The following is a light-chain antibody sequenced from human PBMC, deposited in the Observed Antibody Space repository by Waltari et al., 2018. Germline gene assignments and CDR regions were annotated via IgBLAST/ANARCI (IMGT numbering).Light chain of an antibody. J-gene: IGLJ3*02. CDR1: SSNIGANV. V-gene: IGLV1-44*01. CDR3: AAWDDRMNGHWV. Sequence: QSVLTQSPSASGTPGQRVTISCSGISSNIGANVVTWYQQVPGKAPKLLIYRNDQRPSGVPDRFSASKSGTSASLAISGLQSEDEADYYCAAWDDRMNGHWVFGGGTKVTVL. CDR2: RND.